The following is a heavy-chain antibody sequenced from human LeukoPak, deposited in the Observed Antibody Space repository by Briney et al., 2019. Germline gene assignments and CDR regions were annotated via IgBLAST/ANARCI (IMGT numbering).Heavy chain of an antibody. Sequence: PGGSLRLSCAASGFSFGSYWMHWVRQAPGKGLEWVAKIKQDGSERYYVDSVKGRFTISRDNAKNSLYLQMSSLRDEDTAVYYCARGGFSRGDYWGQGTLVTVSS. CDR3: ARGGFSRGDY. V-gene: IGHV3-7*01. CDR2: IKQDGSER. D-gene: IGHD3-16*01. CDR1: GFSFGSYW. J-gene: IGHJ4*02.